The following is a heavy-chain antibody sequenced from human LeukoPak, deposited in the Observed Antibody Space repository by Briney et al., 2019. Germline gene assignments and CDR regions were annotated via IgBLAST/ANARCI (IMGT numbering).Heavy chain of an antibody. V-gene: IGHV3-49*03. J-gene: IGHJ4*02. CDR3: TREELRLAAAPDY. CDR2: IRSKAYGGTT. CDR1: GFTFGDYA. Sequence: PGGFLRLSCTASGFTFGDYAMSWFRQAPGKGLERVGFIRSKAYGGTTEYAASVKGRFTISRDDSKSIAYLQMNSLKTEDTAVYYCTREELRLAAAPDYWGQGTLVTVSS. D-gene: IGHD6-13*01.